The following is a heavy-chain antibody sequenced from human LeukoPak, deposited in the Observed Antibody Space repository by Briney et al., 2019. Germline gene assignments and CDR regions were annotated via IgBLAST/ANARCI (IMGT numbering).Heavy chain of an antibody. CDR3: ARVGAVKVFDY. CDR2: INHSGST. J-gene: IGHJ4*02. D-gene: IGHD4-17*01. Sequence: SETLSLTCAVYGGSFSGYYWSWIRQPPGKGLEWIGEINHSGSTNYNPSLKRRVTISVDTSKNQFSLKLSSVTAADTAVYYCARVGAVKVFDYWGQGTLVTVSS. V-gene: IGHV4-34*01. CDR1: GGSFSGYY.